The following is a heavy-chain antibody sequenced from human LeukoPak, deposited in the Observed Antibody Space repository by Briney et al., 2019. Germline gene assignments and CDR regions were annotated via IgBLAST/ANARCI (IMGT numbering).Heavy chain of an antibody. CDR1: GFSFSSYA. CDR3: ARALYGSSGYYDY. CDR2: ISGSGGST. D-gene: IGHD3-22*01. Sequence: GGSLRLSCGASGFSFSSYAMSWVRQAPGKGLEWVSGISGSGGSTNYADSVKGRFTISRDNSKNTLYLQMNNLRAEDTALYYCARALYGSSGYYDYWGQGILVTVSS. J-gene: IGHJ4*02. V-gene: IGHV3-23*01.